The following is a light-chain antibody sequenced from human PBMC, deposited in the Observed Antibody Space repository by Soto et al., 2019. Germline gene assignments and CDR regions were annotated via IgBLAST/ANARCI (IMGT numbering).Light chain of an antibody. V-gene: IGKV3-15*01. CDR2: GAS. J-gene: IGKJ2*01. Sequence: EMVMTQSPATQSVSPGERACLSCRASQSIGGNLAWYQQKPGQAPRLLIYGASTRATGVPARFSGSGSRTDFTLTISSLQSEDFAIYYCQQYNNWPYTFGQGTKLEI. CDR3: QQYNNWPYT. CDR1: QSIGGN.